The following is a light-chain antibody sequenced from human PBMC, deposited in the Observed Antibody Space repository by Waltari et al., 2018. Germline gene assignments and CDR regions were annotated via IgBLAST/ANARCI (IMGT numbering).Light chain of an antibody. CDR3: SSYISSSTLEL. CDR1: RSYVGGSNY. V-gene: IGLV2-14*03. J-gene: IGLJ2*01. CDR2: DVS. Sequence: QSALTQPASVSGSPGQSIAISCTGTRSYVGGSNYVSWYQQHPGKAPKLMIFDVSNRPSGVSTRFSGSKSGNTASLTISGLQAEDEADYYCSSYISSSTLELFGGGTSLTVL.